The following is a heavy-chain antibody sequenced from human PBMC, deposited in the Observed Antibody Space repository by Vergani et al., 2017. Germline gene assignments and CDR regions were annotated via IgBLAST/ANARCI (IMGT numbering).Heavy chain of an antibody. CDR3: TTVPMVRGVKSNY. J-gene: IGHJ4*02. CDR2: SKSKTDGGTT. Sequence: EVQLVESGGGFVKPGGSLRLSCAASGFTFSNAWMSWVRQAPGKGLEWVGRSKSKTDGGTTDYAAPVKGRFTISRDDSKNTLYLQMNSLKAEDTALYYCTTVPMVRGVKSNYWGQGTLVTVSS. D-gene: IGHD3-10*01. V-gene: IGHV3-15*01. CDR1: GFTFSNAW.